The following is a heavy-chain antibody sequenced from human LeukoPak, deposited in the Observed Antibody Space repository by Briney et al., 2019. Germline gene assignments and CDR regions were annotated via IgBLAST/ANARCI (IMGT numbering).Heavy chain of an antibody. CDR3: ARAPLELGDWFDP. V-gene: IGHV1-46*01. CDR2: INPSGGST. D-gene: IGHD1-7*01. Sequence: ASVKVSCKASGYTFTSYYMHWVRQAPGQGLEWMGIINPSGGSTSYAQKFRGRVTMTRDMSTSTVYMELSSLRSEDTAVYYCARAPLELGDWFDPWGQGTLVTVSS. CDR1: GYTFTSYY. J-gene: IGHJ5*02.